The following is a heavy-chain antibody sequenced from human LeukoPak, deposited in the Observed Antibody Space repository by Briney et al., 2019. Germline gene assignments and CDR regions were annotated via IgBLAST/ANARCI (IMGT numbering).Heavy chain of an antibody. CDR2: ISFDGSNK. CDR3: AKGDCSSTSCYSLDV. Sequence: GRSLRLSCAASGFTFSSYGMHWVRQAPGRELEWVAAISFDGSNKYYADSVKGRFTISRDNSKNTLYLQMNSLRAEDTAVYYCAKGDCSSTSCYSLDVWGQGTTVTVSS. V-gene: IGHV3-30*18. D-gene: IGHD2-2*02. CDR1: GFTFSSYG. J-gene: IGHJ6*02.